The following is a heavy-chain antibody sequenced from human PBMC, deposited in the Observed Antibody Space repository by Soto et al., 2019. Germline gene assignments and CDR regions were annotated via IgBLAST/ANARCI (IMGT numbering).Heavy chain of an antibody. J-gene: IGHJ4*02. V-gene: IGHV3-23*01. CDR1: GFTFGNYA. CDR2: ISGDSGST. CDR3: ATPTGLTVTGPDY. Sequence: GGSLRLSCAASGFTFGNYAMSWVRQAPGKGMEWVSAISGDSGSTYYADPVKGRFPIPRDNCNNTLYLQMNSLRAEATAVYYCATPTGLTVTGPDYWGQGTLVTVSS. D-gene: IGHD6-19*01.